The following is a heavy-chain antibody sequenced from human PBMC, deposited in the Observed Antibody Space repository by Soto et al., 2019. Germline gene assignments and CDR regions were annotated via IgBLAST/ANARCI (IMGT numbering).Heavy chain of an antibody. CDR2: IYYTGST. CDR3: ARYPRIDC. V-gene: IGHV4-59*08. CDR1: GCSLSGYD. Sequence: SETPCLSCTVSGCSLSGYDSSWLRQPPGKRLEWIGYIYYTGSTNYNPSLRSRVTISIDTSKNQFSLQLSSVTAADTAVYFCARYPRIDCWGQGTLVTVSS. J-gene: IGHJ4*02.